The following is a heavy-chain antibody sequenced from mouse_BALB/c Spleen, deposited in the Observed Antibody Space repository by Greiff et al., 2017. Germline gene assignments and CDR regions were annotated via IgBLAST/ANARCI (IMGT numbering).Heavy chain of an antibody. CDR2: IWTGGGT. J-gene: IGHJ4*01. CDR1: GFSLTSYD. Sequence: VHLVESGPGLVAPSQSLSITCTVSGFSLTSYDISWIRQPPGKGLEWLGVIWTGGGTNYNSAFMSRLSISKDNSKSQVFLKMNSLQTDDTAIYYCVRDQRLVRFPYYAMDYWGQGTSVTVSS. V-gene: IGHV2-9-2*01. CDR3: VRDQRLVRFPYYAMDY. D-gene: IGHD1-1*01.